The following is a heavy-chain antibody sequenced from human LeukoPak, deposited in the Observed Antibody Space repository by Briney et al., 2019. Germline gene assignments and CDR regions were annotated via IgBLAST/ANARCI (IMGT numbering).Heavy chain of an antibody. Sequence: SETLSLTCTVSGGSISSSSYYWGWIRQPPGKGLEWIGEINHSGSTNYNPSLKSRVTISVDTSKNQFSLKLSSVTAADTAVYYCARYGDLFGYFDYWGQGTLVTVSS. V-gene: IGHV4-39*07. CDR1: GGSISSSSYY. J-gene: IGHJ4*02. CDR3: ARYGDLFGYFDY. D-gene: IGHD4-17*01. CDR2: INHSGST.